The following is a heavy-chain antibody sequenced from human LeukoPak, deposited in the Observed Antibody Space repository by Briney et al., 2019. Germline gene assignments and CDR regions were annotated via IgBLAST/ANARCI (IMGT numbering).Heavy chain of an antibody. CDR2: ISSSGSTI. CDR3: ARGRWLRLVDY. Sequence: GGSLRLSCAASGFTFSSYEMNWVRQAPGKGLEGVSYISSSGSTIYYADSVKGGFTISRDNAKNSLDLQMNSLRAEDTAVYYCARGRWLRLVDYWGQGTLVTVSS. J-gene: IGHJ4*02. CDR1: GFTFSSYE. D-gene: IGHD5-12*01. V-gene: IGHV3-48*03.